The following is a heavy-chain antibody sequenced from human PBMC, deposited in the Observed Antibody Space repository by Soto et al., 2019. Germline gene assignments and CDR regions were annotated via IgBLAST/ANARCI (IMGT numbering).Heavy chain of an antibody. V-gene: IGHV1-69*13. CDR2: IIPIFGTA. Sequence: VASVKVSCKASGGTFSSYAISWVRQAPGQGLEWMGGIIPIFGTANYAQKFQGRVTITADESTSTAYMELSSLRSEDTAVYYCAREPAFAPGWFDPWGQGTLVTVSS. J-gene: IGHJ5*02. CDR1: GGTFSSYA. CDR3: AREPAFAPGWFDP.